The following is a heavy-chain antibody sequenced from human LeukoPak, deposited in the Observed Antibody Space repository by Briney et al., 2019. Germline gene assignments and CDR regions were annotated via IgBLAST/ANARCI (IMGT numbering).Heavy chain of an antibody. J-gene: IGHJ6*03. CDR1: GFTFSSYS. Sequence: PGGSLRLSCAASGFTFSSYSMNWVRQAPGKGLEWVSYISSRSSTIYYADSVKGRFTSGRDNDKSSLYVQMNSLRAEDTAVYYCARDSRYSSSWTLFPRYYYYMDVWGKGTTVTVSS. D-gene: IGHD6-13*01. CDR2: ISSRSSTI. CDR3: ARDSRYSSSWTLFPRYYYYMDV. V-gene: IGHV3-48*04.